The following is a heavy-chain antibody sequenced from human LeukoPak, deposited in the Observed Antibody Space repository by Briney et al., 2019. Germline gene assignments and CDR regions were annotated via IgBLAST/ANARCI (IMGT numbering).Heavy chain of an antibody. D-gene: IGHD6-19*01. CDR2: IYSSGNT. V-gene: IGHV4-59*01. CDR3: ARAGSSGWYPDY. CDR1: GGSISSYY. Sequence: PSETLSLTCTVSGGSISSYYWSWIRQPPGKGLEWIGYIYSSGNTNYSPSLKSRVTMSVDTSKNQFSLKLSSLTAADTAVYYCARAGSSGWYPDYWGQGTLVTVSS. J-gene: IGHJ4*02.